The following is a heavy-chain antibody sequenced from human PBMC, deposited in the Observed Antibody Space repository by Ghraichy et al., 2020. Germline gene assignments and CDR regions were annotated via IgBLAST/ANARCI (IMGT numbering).Heavy chain of an antibody. CDR3: ARLLGDSVVFGPPTPADTWFDP. Sequence: GESLNISCKASGYSFSAHWVGWVRQTPGKGLEWMGIINPGDSDTRYSPSFQGLVTMSVDKSTNTAYLQWSGLEASDTATYYCARLLGDSVVFGPPTPADTWFDPWGQGTLVFVSS. CDR2: INPGDSDT. D-gene: IGHD1-26*01. CDR1: GYSFSAHW. J-gene: IGHJ5*02. V-gene: IGHV5-51*01.